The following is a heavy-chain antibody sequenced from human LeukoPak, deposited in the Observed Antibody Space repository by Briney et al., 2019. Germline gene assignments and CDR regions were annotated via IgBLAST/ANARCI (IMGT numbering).Heavy chain of an antibody. V-gene: IGHV3-7*01. J-gene: IGHJ4*02. CDR2: IKHDGSGK. Sequence: PGGSLRLSCAASGFIFTNYFMSWVRQAPGKGLEWVASIKHDGSGKYYVDSVRGRFTISRDNTKNSLYLQMSSLRAEDTAVYYCATDRGWRTSGYYLYYFEYWGQGTLVTFSS. D-gene: IGHD3-3*01. CDR1: GFIFTNYF. CDR3: ATDRGWRTSGYYLYYFEY.